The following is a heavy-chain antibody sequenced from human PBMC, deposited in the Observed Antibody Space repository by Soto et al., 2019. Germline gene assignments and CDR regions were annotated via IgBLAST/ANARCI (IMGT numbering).Heavy chain of an antibody. D-gene: IGHD6-19*01. CDR3: TRENLGGAVARTFDH. CDR2: IYYSGST. CDR1: GGSISSYY. Sequence: PSETLSLTCTVSGGSISSYYWSWIRQPPGKGLEWIGYIYYSGSTNYNPSLKSRVTISVDTSKNQFSLKLSSVTAADTAVYYCTRENLGGAVARTFDHWGQGNLLTVSS. V-gene: IGHV4-59*01. J-gene: IGHJ4*02.